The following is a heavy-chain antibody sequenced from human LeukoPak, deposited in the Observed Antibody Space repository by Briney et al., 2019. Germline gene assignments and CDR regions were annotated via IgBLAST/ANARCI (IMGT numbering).Heavy chain of an antibody. V-gene: IGHV3-21*06. CDR2: ISSSGSYI. Sequence: GGSLRLSCGAFGFTFSSYTMNWVRQAPGEGLEWVSSISSSGSYIYYADSLKGRFTISRDNAKNSLYLQMNSLRAEDTAVYYCARPGYSGYIIGYYFDYWGQGTLVTVSS. CDR1: GFTFSSYT. D-gene: IGHD5-12*01. J-gene: IGHJ4*02. CDR3: ARPGYSGYIIGYYFDY.